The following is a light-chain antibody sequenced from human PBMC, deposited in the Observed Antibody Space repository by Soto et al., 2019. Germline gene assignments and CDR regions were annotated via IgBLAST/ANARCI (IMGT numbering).Light chain of an antibody. V-gene: IGKV3D-15*01. CDR1: QSVSSN. CDR2: GAS. Sequence: EIVMTQSPATLSFSPGGIATLPYRASQSVSSNLAWYQKKPGQAPRLLIYGASTRATGIPARFSGSGSGTEFTLTISSLQSEDIATNRDTFGQGTRLEIK. J-gene: IGKJ5*01. CDR3: T.